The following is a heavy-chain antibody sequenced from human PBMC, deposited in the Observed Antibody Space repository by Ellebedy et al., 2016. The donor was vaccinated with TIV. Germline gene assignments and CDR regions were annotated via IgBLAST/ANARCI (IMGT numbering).Heavy chain of an antibody. CDR2: NIPMFGTA. J-gene: IGHJ4*02. Sequence: AASVKVSCKASGGTFSNHVISWVRQAPGHGLEWMGGNIPMFGTASYAQKFQGRVTLTADESTSTAYMELSSLRSEDTAIYYCARGSTMIVVVTPFDYWGQGTLVTVSS. V-gene: IGHV1-69*13. CDR3: ARGSTMIVVVTPFDY. D-gene: IGHD3-22*01. CDR1: GGTFSNHV.